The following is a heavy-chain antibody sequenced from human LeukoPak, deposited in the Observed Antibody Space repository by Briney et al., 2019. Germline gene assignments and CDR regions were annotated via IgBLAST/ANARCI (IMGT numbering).Heavy chain of an antibody. CDR2: IYTSGST. V-gene: IGHV4-4*07. Sequence: SETLSCTCSVSADSIYTMYWVWIRQPAGKGLEWIGRIYTSGSTNYNPSLKSRVSMSVDTSKNQFSLKLTSVTAADTAVYYCARDLYGYTPFDYWGQGTLVTVSS. CDR1: ADSIYTMY. J-gene: IGHJ4*02. CDR3: ARDLYGYTPFDY. D-gene: IGHD5-18*01.